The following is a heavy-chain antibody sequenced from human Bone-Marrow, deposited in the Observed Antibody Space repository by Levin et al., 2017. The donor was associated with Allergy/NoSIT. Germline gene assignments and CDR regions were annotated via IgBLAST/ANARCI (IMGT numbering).Heavy chain of an antibody. CDR2: IWYDGSDK. Sequence: HAGGSLRLSCTASGFTFITYGMHWVRQSPGKGLEWVAHIWYDGSDKYYADSVKGRFTISRDNSKNTLYLQMNSLRDEDTAVYYCAGEELGMDQYYYGMDVWGQGTTVTVSS. V-gene: IGHV3-33*01. J-gene: IGHJ6*02. D-gene: IGHD7-27*01. CDR1: GFTFITYG. CDR3: AGEELGMDQYYYGMDV.